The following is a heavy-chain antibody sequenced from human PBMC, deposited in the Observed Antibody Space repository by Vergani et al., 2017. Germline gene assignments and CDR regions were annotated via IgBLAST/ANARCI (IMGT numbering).Heavy chain of an antibody. J-gene: IGHJ5*02. CDR3: AKDQVPAATWKWFDP. CDR2: ISYDGSNK. Sequence: QVQLVESGGGVVQPGRSLRLSCAASGFTFSSYGMHWVRQAPGKGLEWVAVISYDGSNKYYADSVKGRFTISRDNSKNTLYLQMNSLRAEDTAVYYCAKDQVPAATWKWFDPWGQGTLVTVSS. CDR1: GFTFSSYG. D-gene: IGHD2-2*01. V-gene: IGHV3-30*18.